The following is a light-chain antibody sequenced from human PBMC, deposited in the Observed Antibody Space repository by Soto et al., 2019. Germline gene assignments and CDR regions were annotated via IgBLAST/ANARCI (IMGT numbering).Light chain of an antibody. Sequence: QSVLTQPPSASGTPGQRVTISCSGSSSNIGSNTVNWYQQLPGTAPKLLIYSNNQRPSGVPARFSGSKSGTSASLAISGLQSEDEADYYCAAWDDSLNGWVFGGGTKLTGL. CDR2: SNN. V-gene: IGLV1-44*01. J-gene: IGLJ3*02. CDR1: SSNIGSNT. CDR3: AAWDDSLNGWV.